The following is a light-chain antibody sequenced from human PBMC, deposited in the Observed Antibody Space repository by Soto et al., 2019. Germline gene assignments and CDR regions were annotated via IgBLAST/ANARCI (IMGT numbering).Light chain of an antibody. CDR2: EVN. J-gene: IGLJ2*01. CDR3: NSYTSSSTRV. Sequence: QSALTQPASVSGSPGQSITISCTGTSSDGGGYNYVWWYQQHPGKAPKLLIYEVNNRPSRVSNRFSGSKSGNTASLTISVLQAEDEADYYCNSYTSSSTRVFGGGTKVTVL. CDR1: SSDGGGYNY. V-gene: IGLV2-14*01.